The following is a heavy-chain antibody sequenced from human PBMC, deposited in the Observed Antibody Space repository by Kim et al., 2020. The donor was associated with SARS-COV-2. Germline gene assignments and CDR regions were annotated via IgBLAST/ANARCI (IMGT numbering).Heavy chain of an antibody. V-gene: IGHV3-30-3*01. J-gene: IGHJ3*02. CDR1: GFTFSSYA. Sequence: GGSLRLSCAASGFTFSSYAMHWVRQAPGKGLEWVAVISYDGSNKYYADSVKGRFTISRDNSKNTLYLQMNSLRAEDTAMYYCARGRGGSYYSAFDIWGQG. CDR3: ARGRGGSYYSAFDI. D-gene: IGHD1-26*01. CDR2: ISYDGSNK.